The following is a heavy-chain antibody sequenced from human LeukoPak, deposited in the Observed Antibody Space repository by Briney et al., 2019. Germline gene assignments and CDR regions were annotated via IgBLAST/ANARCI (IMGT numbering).Heavy chain of an antibody. J-gene: IGHJ4*02. CDR1: GFSFSNYA. D-gene: IGHD3-22*01. CDR2: ISGSGGST. Sequence: GSLRLSCVPSGFSFSNYAMSWVRQAPGKGLEWVSSISGSGGSTHYVDSVEGRFTISRDKTKNTLYLQMNSLRAEDTAVYYCAKSSYYDASGYYREYYFDSWGQGTLVTVSS. CDR3: AKSSYYDASGYYREYYFDS. V-gene: IGHV3-23*01.